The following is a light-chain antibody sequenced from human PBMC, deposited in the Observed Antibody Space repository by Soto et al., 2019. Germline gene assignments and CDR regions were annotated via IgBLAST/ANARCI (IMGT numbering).Light chain of an antibody. CDR1: QSVGST. J-gene: IGKJ4*01. CDR3: QRFNRWPLS. V-gene: IGKV3-15*01. Sequence: EIVLTQSPAALSVSPGERFTLSCWASQSVGSTLNWYQQRPGQAPRLLIYDTSIRATGIPARFSGSGSGTEFTLTIASLQSEDFGVYYCQRFNRWPLSFGGGTTVDIK. CDR2: DTS.